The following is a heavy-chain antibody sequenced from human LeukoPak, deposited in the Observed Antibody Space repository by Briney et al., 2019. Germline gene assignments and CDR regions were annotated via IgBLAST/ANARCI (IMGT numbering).Heavy chain of an antibody. CDR2: INPSGGST. CDR3: AREDLAGHFDY. V-gene: IGHV1-46*01. J-gene: IGHJ4*02. D-gene: IGHD6-19*01. CDR1: GYTFTSYY. Sequence: ASVTVSCKASGYTFTSYYMHWVRQAPGQGLEWMGIINPSGGSTSYAQKFQGRVTMTRDTSTSTVYMELSSLRSEDTAVYYCAREDLAGHFDYWGQGTLVTVSS.